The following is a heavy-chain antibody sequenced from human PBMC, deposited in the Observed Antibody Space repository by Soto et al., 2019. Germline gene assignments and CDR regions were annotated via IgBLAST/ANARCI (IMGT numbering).Heavy chain of an antibody. CDR2: ISTDASST. Sequence: EVQLVESGGGLVQPGGSLRLSCAASGFTFSSYWMHWVRQAPGKGLVWGSSISTDASSTSYADPVKGRFTISRDNAKNTPYLQMNSVRAEDTAVYYCARLPNKSPQNWGQGTLVIVAP. J-gene: IGHJ1*01. CDR3: ARLPNKSPQN. V-gene: IGHV3-74*01. CDR1: GFTFSSYW.